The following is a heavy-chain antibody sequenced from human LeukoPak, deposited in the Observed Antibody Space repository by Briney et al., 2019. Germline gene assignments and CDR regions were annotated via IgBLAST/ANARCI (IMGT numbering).Heavy chain of an antibody. V-gene: IGHV3-33*01. D-gene: IGHD3-16*01. CDR1: GFTFSSYG. Sequence: PGGSLRLSCAASGFTFSSYGMHWVRQAPGKGLEWVAVVRSDGSNKYYADSVKGRFTISRDNSKNTLYLQMNSLRAEDTAVYYCARDNQGLTDAFDIWGQGTMVTVSS. J-gene: IGHJ3*02. CDR2: VRSDGSNK. CDR3: ARDNQGLTDAFDI.